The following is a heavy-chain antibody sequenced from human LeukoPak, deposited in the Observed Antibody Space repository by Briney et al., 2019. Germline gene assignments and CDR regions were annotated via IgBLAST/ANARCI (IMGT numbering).Heavy chain of an antibody. V-gene: IGHV4-4*07. CDR2: IYTSGST. Sequence: SETLSLTCTVSGGSISSYYWSWIRQPAGKGLEWIGRIYTSGSTNYNPSLKSRVTMSVDTSKNQFSLKLNSVTAADTAVYYCARFGTPKTYYYDSHLSHDAFDIWGQGTMVTVSS. CDR3: ARFGTPKTYYYDSHLSHDAFDI. J-gene: IGHJ3*02. D-gene: IGHD3-22*01. CDR1: GGSISSYY.